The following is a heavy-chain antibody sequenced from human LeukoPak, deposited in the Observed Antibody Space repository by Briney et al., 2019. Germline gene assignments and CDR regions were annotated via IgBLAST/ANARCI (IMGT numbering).Heavy chain of an antibody. CDR2: ISAYNGDT. CDR1: RYRVSRSG. J-gene: IGHJ4*02. Sequence: APLKVSCKASRYRVSRSGITCVGESPGQGRKGMGWISAYNGDTNYTQTLHGRVTITTETSTTTAYMDLRSLRSDDPAVYFCARGGYYGSGSFPDYWGQGTLVTVSS. D-gene: IGHD3-10*01. V-gene: IGHV1-18*01. CDR3: ARGGYYGSGSFPDY.